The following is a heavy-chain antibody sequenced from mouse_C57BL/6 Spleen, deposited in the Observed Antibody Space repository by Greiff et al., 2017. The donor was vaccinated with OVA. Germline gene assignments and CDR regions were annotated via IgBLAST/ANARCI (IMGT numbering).Heavy chain of an antibody. J-gene: IGHJ3*01. V-gene: IGHV3-6*01. CDR1: GYSITSGYY. CDR3: ARDQDSSGYEFAY. CDR2: ISYDGSN. Sequence: ESGPGLVKPSQSLSLTCSVPGYSITSGYYWNWIRQFPGNKLEWMGYISYDGSNNYTTSLRNRISITRDTSKNQFFLKLNSVTTEDTATYYCARDQDSSGYEFAYWGQGTLVTVSA. D-gene: IGHD3-2*02.